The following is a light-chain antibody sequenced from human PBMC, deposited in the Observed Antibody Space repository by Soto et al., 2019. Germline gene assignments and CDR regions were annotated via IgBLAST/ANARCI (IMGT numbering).Light chain of an antibody. CDR1: QGISSY. CDR3: QQSYSTPIT. V-gene: IGKV1-39*01. J-gene: IGKJ5*01. CDR2: AAS. Sequence: DIQMTQSPSSLSASVGDRVTITCRASQGISSYLSWYQQKPGKAPKFLIYAASSLQRGVPSRFSGSGSGTDFTRPISSLQPEDFATYYCQQSYSTPITFGQGTRLEIK.